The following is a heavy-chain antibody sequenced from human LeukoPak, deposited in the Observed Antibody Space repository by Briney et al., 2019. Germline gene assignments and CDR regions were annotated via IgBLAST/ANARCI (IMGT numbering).Heavy chain of an antibody. Sequence: SETLSLTCAVYGGSFSGYYWSWIRQPPGKGLEWIGEISHSGSTNYNPSLKSRVTISVDTSKNQFSLKLSSVTAADTAVYYCARDGVAAALDYWGQGTLVTVSS. V-gene: IGHV4-34*01. J-gene: IGHJ4*02. CDR1: GGSFSGYY. D-gene: IGHD6-13*01. CDR3: ARDGVAAALDY. CDR2: ISHSGST.